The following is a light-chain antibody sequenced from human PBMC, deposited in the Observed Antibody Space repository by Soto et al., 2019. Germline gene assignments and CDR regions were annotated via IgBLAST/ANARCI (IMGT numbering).Light chain of an antibody. CDR2: EVR. V-gene: IGLV2-14*01. Sequence: QSALTQPASVSGSAGQSITISCSGTMRDVGAYNLVSWYQQHAATAPKLIIYEVRNPPSGISSRFSGSRSGNTASLTISGLQPEDEGDYYCSAYTARSTLVFGGGTKLTVL. CDR3: SAYTARSTLV. J-gene: IGLJ3*02. CDR1: MRDVGAYNL.